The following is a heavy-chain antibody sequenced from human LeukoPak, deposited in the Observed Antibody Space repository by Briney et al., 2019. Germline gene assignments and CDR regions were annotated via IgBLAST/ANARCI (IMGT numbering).Heavy chain of an antibody. Sequence: SETLSLTCTVSGGSISSYYWSWIRQPAGKGLEWIGRIYTSGSTNYNPSLKSRVTMSVDTSKNQFSLKLSSVTSADTAVYYCACANYYDSSGYYAEYFQHWGQGTLVTVSS. CDR1: GGSISSYY. J-gene: IGHJ1*01. D-gene: IGHD3-22*01. CDR2: IYTSGST. CDR3: ACANYYDSSGYYAEYFQH. V-gene: IGHV4-4*07.